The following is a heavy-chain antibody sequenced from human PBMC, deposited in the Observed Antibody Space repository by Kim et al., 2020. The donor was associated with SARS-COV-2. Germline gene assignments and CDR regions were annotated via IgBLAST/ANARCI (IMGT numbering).Heavy chain of an antibody. V-gene: IGHV3-23*01. CDR1: GFTFSTYA. CDR3: AKDATYYYESSGYYYETFDD. CDR2: ISASGGST. D-gene: IGHD3-22*01. Sequence: GGSLRLSCAASGFTFSTYAMSWVRQAPGKGLEWVSAISASGGSTYYADSVKGRFTISRDNSKNTLHLQMNSLRAEDTAVYYCAKDATYYYESSGYYYETFDDWGQGTLVTVSS. J-gene: IGHJ4*02.